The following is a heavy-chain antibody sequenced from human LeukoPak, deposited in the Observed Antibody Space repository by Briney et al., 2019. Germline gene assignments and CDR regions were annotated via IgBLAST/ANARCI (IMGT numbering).Heavy chain of an antibody. V-gene: IGHV4-4*07. CDR3: ARESSKVIDAFDI. CDR1: GGSISSYY. D-gene: IGHD3-16*02. Sequence: SETLSLTCTVSGGSISSYYWNWIRQPAGKGLEWIGRIYTSGSTNYNPSLKSRVTISIDKSKNQFSLKLSSVTAADTAVYYCARESSKVIDAFDIWAQGTVVTVSS. CDR2: IYTSGST. J-gene: IGHJ3*02.